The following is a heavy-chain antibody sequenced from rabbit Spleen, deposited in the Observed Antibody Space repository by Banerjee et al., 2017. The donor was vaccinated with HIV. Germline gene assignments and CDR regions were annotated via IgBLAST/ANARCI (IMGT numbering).Heavy chain of an antibody. Sequence: QSLGESGGDLVKPGASLTLTCKASGIDFSSYYYMCWVRQAPGKGLEWIACIDAGNSGFSYYASWAKGRFTISKTSSTTVTLQMTSLTAADTATYFCARDTGTSFSSYGMDLWGPGTLVTVS. V-gene: IGHV1S40*01. CDR1: GIDFSSYYY. J-gene: IGHJ6*01. CDR2: IDAGNSGFS. CDR3: ARDTGTSFSSYGMDL. D-gene: IGHD8-1*01.